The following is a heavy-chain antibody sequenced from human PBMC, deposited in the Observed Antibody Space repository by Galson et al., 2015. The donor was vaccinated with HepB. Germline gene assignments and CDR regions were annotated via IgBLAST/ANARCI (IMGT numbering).Heavy chain of an antibody. J-gene: IGHJ4*02. CDR2: ISGHSGDT. Sequence: SVKVSCKASGYTFTTYGITWVRQAPGQGPEWMGWISGHSGDTNYAQKLQGRVTMTTDTSTSIAFMELRSLRSDDTAVSYCARDLLYYYDSSGYYAPYYWGQGTLVTVSS. CDR1: GYTFTTYG. CDR3: ARDLLYYYDSSGYYAPYY. V-gene: IGHV1-18*01. D-gene: IGHD3-22*01.